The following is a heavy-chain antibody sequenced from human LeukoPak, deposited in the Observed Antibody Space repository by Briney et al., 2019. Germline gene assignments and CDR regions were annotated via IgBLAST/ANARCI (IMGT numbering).Heavy chain of an antibody. V-gene: IGHV5-51*01. CDR2: IYPGDSDT. CDR1: GYSFTSYW. CDR3: ARGVNVGYCSGGSCYLGAFDI. D-gene: IGHD2-15*01. Sequence: GESLKISCKGSGYSFTSYWIGWVRQMPGKGLEWMGIIYPGDSDTRYSPSFQGQVTISADKSISTAYLQWSSLKASDTAMYYCARGVNVGYCSGGSCYLGAFDICGQGTMVTVSS. J-gene: IGHJ3*02.